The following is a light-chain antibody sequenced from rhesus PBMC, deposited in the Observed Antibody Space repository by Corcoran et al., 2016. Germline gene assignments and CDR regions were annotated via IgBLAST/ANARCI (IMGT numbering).Light chain of an antibody. Sequence: QAAPTQSPSVSGSPGQSVTISCTGTNSDIGGYNRVSWYQQPPDKAPKLMIYEISQRPSGVSDRFSGSKSGNTASLTISGLQADDEADYYGSSYASSNTYIFGSGTRLTVL. CDR1: NSDIGGYNR. CDR3: SSYASSNTYI. V-gene: IGLV2-13*03. CDR2: EIS. J-gene: IGLJ1*01.